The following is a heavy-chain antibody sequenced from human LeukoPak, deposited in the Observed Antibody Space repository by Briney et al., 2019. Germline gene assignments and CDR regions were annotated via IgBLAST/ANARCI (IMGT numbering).Heavy chain of an antibody. Sequence: SETLSLTCTVSGGSISSGGFYWSWIRQHPGKGLEWIGYFYYGGSTYYHPSLKSRVTISVDTSKNQFSLKLSSVTAADTAVYYCARVGSSQTLDYWGQGTLVTVSS. J-gene: IGHJ4*02. CDR1: GGSISSGGFY. V-gene: IGHV4-31*03. CDR3: ARVGSSQTLDY. CDR2: FYYGGST. D-gene: IGHD3-10*01.